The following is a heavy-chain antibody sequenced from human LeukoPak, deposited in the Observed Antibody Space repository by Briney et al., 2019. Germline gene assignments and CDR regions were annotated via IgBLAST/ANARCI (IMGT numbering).Heavy chain of an antibody. Sequence: PSETLSLTCTVSGGSISSGSYYWSWIRQPAGKGLEWIGRIYTSGSTNYNPSLKSRVTISVDTSKNQFSLKLSSVTAADTAVYYCARGASGDWYFDLWGRGTLVTVSS. CDR1: GGSISSGSYY. J-gene: IGHJ2*01. CDR3: ARGASGDWYFDL. V-gene: IGHV4-61*02. D-gene: IGHD3-10*01. CDR2: IYTSGST.